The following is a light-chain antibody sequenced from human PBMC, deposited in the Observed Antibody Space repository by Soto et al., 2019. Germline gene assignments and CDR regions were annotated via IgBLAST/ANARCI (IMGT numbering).Light chain of an antibody. CDR2: AAS. V-gene: IGKV1-8*01. CDR1: QGISSY. CDR3: QQYYSYLPT. Sequence: IRMTQSPSSFSASTGDRVTITCRASQGISSYLAWYQQKPGKAPKLLIYAASTLQSGVPSRFSGSGSGTDFTLTISCLQSEDFATYYCQQYYSYLPTFGQGTKVEIK. J-gene: IGKJ1*01.